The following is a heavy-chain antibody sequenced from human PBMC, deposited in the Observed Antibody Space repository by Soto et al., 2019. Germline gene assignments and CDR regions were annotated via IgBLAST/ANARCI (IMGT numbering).Heavy chain of an antibody. V-gene: IGHV1-69*06. CDR1: GGTFITYA. Sequence: QVQLVQSGAELREPGSSVKVSCKASGGTFITYAISWVRQAPGQGLEWIGVIIPFFGTTDYAQKFQGRVTITADTSTSTVYMELSSLGSEDSAIYYCARNSLFGNCTSNSCPNWFDPWGQGTLVTVSS. D-gene: IGHD2-2*03. CDR3: ARNSLFGNCTSNSCPNWFDP. J-gene: IGHJ5*02. CDR2: IIPFFGTT.